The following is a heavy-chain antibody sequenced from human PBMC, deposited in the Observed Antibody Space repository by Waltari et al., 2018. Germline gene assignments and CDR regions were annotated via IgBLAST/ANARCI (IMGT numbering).Heavy chain of an antibody. CDR1: GDTISGGDYY. CDR3: ARESGATGCDS. CDR2: IYYSGST. J-gene: IGHJ5*01. Sequence: QVQLQESGPGLVKPSQTLSLTCAVSGDTISGGDYYWTWIRQPPGKGLEWIGYIYYSGSTYYNPSLKSRVTISIDTSKNQFSLRLSSVTAADTVVYYCARESGATGCDSWGQGTLVTVSS. V-gene: IGHV4-30-4*08. D-gene: IGHD1-26*01.